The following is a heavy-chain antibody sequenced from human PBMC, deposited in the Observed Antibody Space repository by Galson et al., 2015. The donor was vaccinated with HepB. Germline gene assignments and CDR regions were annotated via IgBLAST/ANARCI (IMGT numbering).Heavy chain of an antibody. V-gene: IGHV3-7*03. CDR3: ARRVYDVVGPTAPLDN. Sequence: SLRLSCAASGFTFSSYWMSWVRQAPGKGLEWVANIKQDGSEKYYVDSVKGRFTISRDNAKNSLYLQMNSLGSEDTAVYYCARRVYDVVGPTAPLDNWGQGTLVTVSS. J-gene: IGHJ4*02. D-gene: IGHD2-2*01. CDR1: GFTFSSYW. CDR2: IKQDGSEK.